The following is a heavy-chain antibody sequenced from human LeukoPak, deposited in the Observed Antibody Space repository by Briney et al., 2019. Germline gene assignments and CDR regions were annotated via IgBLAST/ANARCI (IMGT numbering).Heavy chain of an antibody. Sequence: GGSLRLSCAASGFTFSDYYMSWIRQAPGKGLEWVSYISSSGSTIYYADSVKGRFTISRDNARNSLYLQMNSLRAEDTDVYYCARDYYYDSSGYYLHWGQGTLVTVSS. CDR1: GFTFSDYY. CDR2: ISSSGSTI. J-gene: IGHJ4*02. V-gene: IGHV3-11*04. D-gene: IGHD3-22*01. CDR3: ARDYYYDSSGYYLH.